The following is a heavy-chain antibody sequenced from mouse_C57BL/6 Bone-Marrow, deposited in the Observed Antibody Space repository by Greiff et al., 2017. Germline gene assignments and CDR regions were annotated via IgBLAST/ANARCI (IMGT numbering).Heavy chain of an antibody. CDR3: ARETGTYYAMDD. CDR1: GFSLSTFGMG. CDR2: IWWDDDK. D-gene: IGHD4-1*01. Sequence: QVTLKVSGPGILQPSQTLSLTCSFSGFSLSTFGMGVGWIRQPSGKGLEWLAHIWWDDDKYYNPALKSRLTISKDTSKNQGFLKIANVDTSDTATYYCARETGTYYAMDDWGQRTSVTVDS. J-gene: IGHJ4*01. V-gene: IGHV8-8*01.